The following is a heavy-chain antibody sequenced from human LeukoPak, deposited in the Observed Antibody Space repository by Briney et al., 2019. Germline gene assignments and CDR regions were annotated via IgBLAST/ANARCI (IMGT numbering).Heavy chain of an antibody. V-gene: IGHV3-20*04. D-gene: IGHD4-17*01. Sequence: SGGSLRLSCAASGFTFDEYGMSWVRQAPGKGLEWVSGINWNGGSTGYADSVKGRFTISRDNAKNSLYLQMNSLRAEDTALYYCARDQGTTVTTPAPDYWGQGTLVTVSS. J-gene: IGHJ4*02. CDR3: ARDQGTTVTTPAPDY. CDR2: INWNGGST. CDR1: GFTFDEYG.